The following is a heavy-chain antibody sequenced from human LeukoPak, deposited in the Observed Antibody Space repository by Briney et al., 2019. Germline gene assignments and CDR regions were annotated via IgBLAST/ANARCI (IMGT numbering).Heavy chain of an antibody. CDR2: INHSGST. J-gene: IGHJ5*02. D-gene: IGHD2-15*01. Sequence: SPSETLSLTCAVYGGSFSGYYWSWIRQPPGKGLEWIGEINHSGSTNYNPSLKSRVTISVDTSKNQFSLKLSSVTAADTAVYYCARQVAYNWFDPWGQGTLVTVSS. CDR3: ARQVAYNWFDP. CDR1: GGSFSGYY. V-gene: IGHV4-34*01.